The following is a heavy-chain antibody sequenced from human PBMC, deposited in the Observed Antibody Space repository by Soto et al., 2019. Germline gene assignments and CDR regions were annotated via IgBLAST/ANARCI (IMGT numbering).Heavy chain of an antibody. V-gene: IGHV4-4*02. CDR2: IYHSGST. CDR3: ERRAVRYSYNYGMDV. J-gene: IGHJ6*02. D-gene: IGHD5-18*01. Sequence: TLRLTCTVSGVSISCGNWWNWVRQPTGRGLKWIGEIYHSGSTNSHPSLKSRVTLSVDKSKNQFSLKLSSVTAADTAVYYCERRAVRYSYNYGMDVWGQGTKVTVSS. CDR1: GVSISCGNW.